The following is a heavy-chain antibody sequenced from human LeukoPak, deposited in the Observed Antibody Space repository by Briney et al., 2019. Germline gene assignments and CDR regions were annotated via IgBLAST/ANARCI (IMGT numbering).Heavy chain of an antibody. Sequence: PSETLSLTCAVYGGSFSGYYWSWVRQPPGKGVEGMGEINHSGSTNYNPSLKSRVTISVDTSKNQFSLKLSSVTAADTAVYYCARGLFGSGSYLRYWGQGTLVTVSS. CDR1: GGSFSGYY. V-gene: IGHV4-34*01. CDR2: INHSGST. CDR3: ARGLFGSGSYLRY. D-gene: IGHD3-10*01. J-gene: IGHJ4*02.